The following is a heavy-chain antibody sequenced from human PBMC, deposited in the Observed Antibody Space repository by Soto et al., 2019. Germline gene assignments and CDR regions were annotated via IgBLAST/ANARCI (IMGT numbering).Heavy chain of an antibody. CDR3: ATYKVAVFGIPDDPFDI. V-gene: IGHV4-61*01. J-gene: IGHJ3*02. CDR1: GGSVYSGFDY. D-gene: IGHD3-10*01. CDR2: IYYSGST. Sequence: SETLSLTCGVSGGSVYSGFDYWSWIRQPPGKALEWIGYIYYSGSTNYNPSLKSRVSMSVDTSKNQFSLNLSSVTAADTAVYYCATYKVAVFGIPDDPFDICGQGILVTVSS.